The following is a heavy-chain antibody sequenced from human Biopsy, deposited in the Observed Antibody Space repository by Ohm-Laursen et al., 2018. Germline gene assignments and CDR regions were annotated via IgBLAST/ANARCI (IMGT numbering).Heavy chain of an antibody. CDR2: IFAGGGRT. V-gene: IGHV3-53*01. Sequence: GSLRLSCAASGLSIGTNYMTWVRRAPGKGLDWVSIIFAGGGRTYYADSVKGRFTISRDISENTVSLQMNSLRAEDTAVYYCARTIMVGGVILNYFDYWGQGTLVTVSS. J-gene: IGHJ4*02. D-gene: IGHD3-10*01. CDR3: ARTIMVGGVILNYFDY. CDR1: GLSIGTNY.